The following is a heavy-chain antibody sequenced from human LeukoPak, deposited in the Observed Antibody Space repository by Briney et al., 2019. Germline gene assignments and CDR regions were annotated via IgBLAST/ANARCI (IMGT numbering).Heavy chain of an antibody. J-gene: IGHJ3*02. V-gene: IGHV3-7*01. CDR3: ARSKVGATTGDAFDI. Sequence: GGSLRLSCAASGFTFSRYWMSWVRQAPGKGLEWVANTKQDGSEKYYVDSVKGRFTISRDNAKNSLYLQMNSLRAEDTAVYYCARSKVGATTGDAFDIWGQGTMVTVSS. CDR1: GFTFSRYW. CDR2: TKQDGSEK. D-gene: IGHD1-26*01.